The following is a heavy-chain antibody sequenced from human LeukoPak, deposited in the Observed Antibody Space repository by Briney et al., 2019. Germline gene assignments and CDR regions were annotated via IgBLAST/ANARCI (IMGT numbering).Heavy chain of an antibody. D-gene: IGHD5-18*01. CDR2: ISYDGSNK. J-gene: IGHJ4*02. V-gene: IGHV3-30-3*01. CDR3: AHLITAMANFDY. CDR1: GFTFSSYA. Sequence: GGSLRLSCAASGFTFSSYAMHWVRQAPGKGLEWVAVISYDGSNKYYADSVKGRFTISRDNSKNTLYLQMNSLRAEDTAVYYCAHLITAMANFDYWGQGTLVTVSS.